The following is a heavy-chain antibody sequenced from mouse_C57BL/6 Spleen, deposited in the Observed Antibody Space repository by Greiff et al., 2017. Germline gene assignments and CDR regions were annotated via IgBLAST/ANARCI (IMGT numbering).Heavy chain of an antibody. D-gene: IGHD2-1*01. J-gene: IGHJ2*01. CDR2: INPGSGGT. V-gene: IGHV1-54*01. CDR3: ARSGYGNYPYYFDY. CDR1: GYAFTNYL. Sequence: QVQLKESGAELVRPGTSVKVSCKASGYAFTNYLIEWVKQRPGQGLEWIGVINPGSGGTNYNEKFKGKATLTADKSSSTAYMQLSSLTSEDSAVYFCARSGYGNYPYYFDYGGQGTTLTVSS.